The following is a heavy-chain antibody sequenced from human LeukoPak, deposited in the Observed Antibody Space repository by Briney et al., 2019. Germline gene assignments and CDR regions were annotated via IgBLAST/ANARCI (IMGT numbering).Heavy chain of an antibody. V-gene: IGHV1-46*01. CDR3: ASAKITIFGVAPYYGMDV. D-gene: IGHD3-3*01. Sequence: ASVKVSCTASGYTFTSYYMHWVRQAPGQGLEWMGIINPSGGSTSYAQKYQGRVTMTRDTSTSTVYMELSSLRSEDTAVYYCASAKITIFGVAPYYGMDVWGQGTTVTVSS. CDR2: INPSGGST. J-gene: IGHJ6*02. CDR1: GYTFTSYY.